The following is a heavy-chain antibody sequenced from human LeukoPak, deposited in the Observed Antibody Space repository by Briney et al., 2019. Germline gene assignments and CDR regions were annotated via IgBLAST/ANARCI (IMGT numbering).Heavy chain of an antibody. CDR1: GGSISSYY. D-gene: IGHD4-17*01. CDR2: IYTSGST. Sequence: SETLSLTCTVSGGSISSYYWSWIRQPAGKGLEWIGRIYTSGSTNYNPSLKSRVTMSVDTSKNQFSLKLSSVTAADTAVYYCARDQGDYDYYYYYGMDVWGQGTTVTVSS. V-gene: IGHV4-4*07. CDR3: ARDQGDYDYYYYYGMDV. J-gene: IGHJ6*02.